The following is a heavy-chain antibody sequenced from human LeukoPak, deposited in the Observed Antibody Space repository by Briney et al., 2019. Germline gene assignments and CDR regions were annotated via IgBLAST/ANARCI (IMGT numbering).Heavy chain of an antibody. CDR3: ARVVITGNTYYFDY. J-gene: IGHJ4*02. D-gene: IGHD3-22*01. Sequence: PSETLSLTCTVSGGSISSSSYYWGWIRQSPGKGLEWIGSIYYSGSTYYNPSLKSRFTISVDTSKNQFSLKLRSVTAADTAVYYCARVVITGNTYYFDYWGQGTLVTVSS. CDR2: IYYSGST. CDR1: GGSISSSSYY. V-gene: IGHV4-39*07.